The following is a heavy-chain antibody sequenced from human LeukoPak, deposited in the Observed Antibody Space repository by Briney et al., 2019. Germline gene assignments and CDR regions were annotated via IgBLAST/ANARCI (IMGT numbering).Heavy chain of an antibody. CDR3: ARSDYSGSGTYTEFGAFDI. D-gene: IGHD3-10*01. CDR2: IYNRGST. V-gene: IGHV4-61*08. Sequence: SETLSLTCTVSGGSVSSNGYFWNWIRQPPGKGLEWIGYIYNRGSTNYNPSLKSRVTISVDTSNNQFSLRLSSVTAADTAVYYCARSDYSGSGTYTEFGAFDIWGQGPMVTVSS. CDR1: GGSVSSNGYF. J-gene: IGHJ3*02.